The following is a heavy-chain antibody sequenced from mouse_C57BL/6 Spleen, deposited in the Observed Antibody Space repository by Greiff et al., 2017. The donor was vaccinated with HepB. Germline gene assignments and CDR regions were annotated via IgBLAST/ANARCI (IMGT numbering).Heavy chain of an antibody. CDR2: INPSTGGT. D-gene: IGHD2-5*01. Sequence: EVQLQQSGPELVKPGASVKISCKASGYSFTGYYMNWVKQSPEKSLEWIGEINPSTGGTTYNQKFKAKATLTVDKSSSTAYMQLKSLTSEDSAVYYCARWVHYSNFYWYFDVWGTGTTVTVSS. CDR1: GYSFTGYY. CDR3: ARWVHYSNFYWYFDV. J-gene: IGHJ1*03. V-gene: IGHV1-42*01.